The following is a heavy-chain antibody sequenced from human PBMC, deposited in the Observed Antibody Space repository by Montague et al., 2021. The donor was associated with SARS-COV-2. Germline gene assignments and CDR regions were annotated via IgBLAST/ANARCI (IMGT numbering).Heavy chain of an antibody. Sequence: SETLSLTCGVSGGSSSGYHWSWIRQPPGKGLEWIGEIGHSGSTNYNPSLKSRVIILLDTSKNQFSLKLSSVTAADTAVYYCARGLIGITMMVEVFTGASLYFDYWGQGILVTVSS. V-gene: IGHV4-34*01. CDR1: GGSSSGYH. CDR2: IGHSGST. CDR3: ARGLIGITMMVEVFTGASLYFDY. J-gene: IGHJ4*02. D-gene: IGHD3-22*01.